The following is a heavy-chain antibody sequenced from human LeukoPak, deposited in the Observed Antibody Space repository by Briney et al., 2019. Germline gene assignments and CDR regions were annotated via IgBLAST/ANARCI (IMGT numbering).Heavy chain of an antibody. CDR3: ARLRETTVTRDDSYYYMDV. CDR1: GFTVSGNY. CDR2: VYSGVST. J-gene: IGHJ6*03. V-gene: IGHV3-53*01. D-gene: IGHD4-17*01. Sequence: GGSLRLSCAASGFTVSGNYISWLRQAPGKGLEWVSVVYSGVSTYSADFVKGRFTISRDSSKNTLYLQMDSLRAEDTAVYYCARLRETTVTRDDSYYYMDVWGKGTTVTVSS.